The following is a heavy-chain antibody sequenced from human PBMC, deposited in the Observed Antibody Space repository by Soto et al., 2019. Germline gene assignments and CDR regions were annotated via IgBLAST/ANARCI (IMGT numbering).Heavy chain of an antibody. V-gene: IGHV3-74*01. Sequence: EVQLVESGGGLVQPGGSLRLSCAASGFTFSRYWMHWVRQTPGKRPVWVSRVNSDGSSTSYVDSVKGRLTISRDNAKNTVYLQMNSLRVEDTAVYFCASGLWFGEWANYMDVWGKGTTVTVSS. D-gene: IGHD3-10*01. CDR2: VNSDGSST. CDR3: ASGLWFGEWANYMDV. CDR1: GFTFSRYW. J-gene: IGHJ6*03.